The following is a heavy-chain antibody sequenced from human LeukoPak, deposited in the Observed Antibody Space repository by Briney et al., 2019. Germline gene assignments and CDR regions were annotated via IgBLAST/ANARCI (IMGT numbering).Heavy chain of an antibody. Sequence: PGGSLRLSCAASGFTFSSYAMSWVRQAPGKGLEWVSAISGSGGSTYYADSVKGRFTISRDNSKNTLYLQMNSLRAEDTAVYYCARLYYDFWSVYYSDNGNIYMDVWGKGTTVTVSS. J-gene: IGHJ6*03. CDR2: ISGSGGST. CDR1: GFTFSSYA. D-gene: IGHD3-3*01. V-gene: IGHV3-23*01. CDR3: ARLYYDFWSVYYSDNGNIYMDV.